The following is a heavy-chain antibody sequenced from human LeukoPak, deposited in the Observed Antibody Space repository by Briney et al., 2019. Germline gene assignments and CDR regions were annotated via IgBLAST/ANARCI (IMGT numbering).Heavy chain of an antibody. V-gene: IGHV3-30*18. Sequence: PGGSLRLSCAASGFTFSNYGMHWVRQAPGKGLEWVAVISYDGSNKHYADSVKGRFTISRDNSRNTLYLQMNSLKTEDTAVYYCAKADSARGVTLKSTIDYWGQGTLVTVSS. D-gene: IGHD2-21*02. J-gene: IGHJ4*02. CDR3: AKADSARGVTLKSTIDY. CDR1: GFTFSNYG. CDR2: ISYDGSNK.